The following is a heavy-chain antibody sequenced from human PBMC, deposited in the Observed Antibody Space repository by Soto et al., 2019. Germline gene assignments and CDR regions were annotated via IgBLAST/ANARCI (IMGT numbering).Heavy chain of an antibody. J-gene: IGHJ4*02. D-gene: IGHD1-26*01. CDR2: NYYSGST. CDR1: GGSVSSGSYY. V-gene: IGHV4-61*01. CDR3: ARAGLGDGSDY. Sequence: QVQLQESGPGLVKPSETLSLTCTVSGGSVSSGSYYWSWIRQPPGKGLEWIGYNYYSGSTKYNPSLKSRVTISVDTSKNQFSLKLSSVTAADTAVYYCARAGLGDGSDYWGQGTLVTVSS.